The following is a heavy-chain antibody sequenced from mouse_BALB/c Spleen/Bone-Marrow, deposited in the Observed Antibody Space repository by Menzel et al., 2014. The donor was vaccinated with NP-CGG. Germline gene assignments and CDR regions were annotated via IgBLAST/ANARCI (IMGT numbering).Heavy chain of an antibody. CDR1: GYSITSDYA. V-gene: IGHV3-2*02. CDR3: GRQFAF. J-gene: IGHJ3*01. CDR2: ISYSGSA. Sequence: EVKLVESGPGLVKPPQSLSLTCTVTGYSITSDYAWNWIRQFPGNKLEWMGYISYSGSASYNPSLKSRISITRDTSKKQFFLQLNSVTTEDTATYYCGRQFAFWGQGTLVTVSA.